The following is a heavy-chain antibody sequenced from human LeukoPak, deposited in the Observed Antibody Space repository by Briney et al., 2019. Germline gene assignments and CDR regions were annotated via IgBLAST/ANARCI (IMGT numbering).Heavy chain of an antibody. D-gene: IGHD3-16*01. V-gene: IGHV4-39*07. J-gene: IGHJ4*02. Sequence: SETLSLTCTVSIGSISSNNYYWGWIRQPPGKGLGWIGSIYYSGSTYYNPSLKSRVTISVDTSKNQFSLKLSSVTAADTAVYYCARKQAANTYNHFDYWGQGTLVTVSS. CDR3: ARKQAANTYNHFDY. CDR2: IYYSGST. CDR1: IGSISSNNYY.